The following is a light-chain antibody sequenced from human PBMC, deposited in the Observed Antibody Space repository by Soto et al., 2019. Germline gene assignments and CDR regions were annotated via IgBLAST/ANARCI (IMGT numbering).Light chain of an antibody. J-gene: IGKJ2*01. Sequence: DIQMTQSPSSLSASVGDRVTITCRARQSISSYLNWYQQKQGKAPKLLIYAASSLQSGVPSRFSGSGSGTDFTLTISRLQPEDFATYYCQQSYSNLVTFGQGTMLEIK. CDR1: QSISSY. V-gene: IGKV1-39*01. CDR2: AAS. CDR3: QQSYSNLVT.